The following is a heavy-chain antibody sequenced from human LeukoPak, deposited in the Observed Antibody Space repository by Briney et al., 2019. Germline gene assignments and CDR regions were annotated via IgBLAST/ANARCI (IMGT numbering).Heavy chain of an antibody. D-gene: IGHD3-10*01. Sequence: PGGSLRLSCAASGFTFDDYAMHWVRQAPGKGLEWVSGISWNSGSIGYADSVKGRFTISRDNAKNSLYLQMNSLRAEDTALYYCAKAPPWRAERITMVGGVQPPFDYWGRETRVPVSS. CDR2: ISWNSGSI. V-gene: IGHV3-9*01. J-gene: IGHJ4*02. CDR1: GFTFDDYA. CDR3: AKAPPWRAERITMVGGVQPPFDY.